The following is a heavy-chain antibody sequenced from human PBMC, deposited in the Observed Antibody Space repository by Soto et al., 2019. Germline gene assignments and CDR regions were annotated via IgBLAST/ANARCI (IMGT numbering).Heavy chain of an antibody. CDR2: ISWNSGSI. Sequence: EVQLVESGGGLVQAGRSLRLSCAASGFTFDDYAMHWVRQAPGKGLEWVSGISWNSGSIGYADSVKGRFTISRDNAKNSLYLQMNSLRAEDTALYYCAKDIGHQGYWFDPWAREPWSPSPQ. D-gene: IGHD3-16*01. V-gene: IGHV3-9*01. J-gene: IGHJ5*02. CDR1: GFTFDDYA. CDR3: AKDIGHQGYWFDP.